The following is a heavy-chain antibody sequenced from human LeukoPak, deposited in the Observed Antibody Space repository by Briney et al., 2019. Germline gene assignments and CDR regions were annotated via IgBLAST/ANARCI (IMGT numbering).Heavy chain of an antibody. J-gene: IGHJ4*02. V-gene: IGHV3-11*04. Sequence: PGGSLRLSCAASGFTVSSNYMSWIRQAPGKGLEWVSYISSSGSTIYYADSVKGRFTISRDNAKNSLYLQMNSLRAEDTAVYYCARGAPSTGAPHWDYWGQGTLVTVSS. CDR3: ARGAPSTGAPHWDY. CDR2: ISSSGSTI. D-gene: IGHD1-26*01. CDR1: GFTVSSNY.